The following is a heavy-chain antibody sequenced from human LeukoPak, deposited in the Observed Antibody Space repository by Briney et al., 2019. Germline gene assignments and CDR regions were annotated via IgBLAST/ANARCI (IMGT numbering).Heavy chain of an antibody. J-gene: IGHJ4*02. Sequence: SGGSLRLSCAASGFTFDDYTMHWVRQAPGKGLEWVSLISWDGGSTYYADSVKGRFTISRDNSKNSLYLQMNSLRTEDTALYYCAKDASGIAAAAPLNFDYWGQGTLVTVSS. D-gene: IGHD6-13*01. V-gene: IGHV3-43*01. CDR3: AKDASGIAAAAPLNFDY. CDR1: GFTFDDYT. CDR2: ISWDGGST.